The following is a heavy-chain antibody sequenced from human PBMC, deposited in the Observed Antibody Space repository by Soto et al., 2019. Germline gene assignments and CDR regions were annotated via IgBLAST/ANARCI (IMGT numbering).Heavy chain of an antibody. D-gene: IGHD6-13*01. Sequence: EVQLVESGGVVVQPGGSLRLSCAASGFSFDDYTMHWVRQAPGKGLEWVSLISWDGGSTYYADSVKGRFTISRDNSKNSLYLQMNSLRTEDTALYYCAKDIAGNNYYYGMDVWGQGTTVTVSS. CDR1: GFSFDDYT. V-gene: IGHV3-43*01. CDR2: ISWDGGST. CDR3: AKDIAGNNYYYGMDV. J-gene: IGHJ6*02.